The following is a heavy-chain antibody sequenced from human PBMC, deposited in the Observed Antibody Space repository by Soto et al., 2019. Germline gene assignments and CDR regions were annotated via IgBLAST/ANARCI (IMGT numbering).Heavy chain of an antibody. J-gene: IGHJ4*02. V-gene: IGHV3-11*06. D-gene: IGHD1-26*01. CDR2: ISSSSSYT. Sequence: VGSLRLSCASSVFTFSDYYMSCIRQAPGKWLEWVSYISSSSSYTNYADSVKGRFTISRDNAKNSLYLQMNSLRAEDTAVYYCARISGSYLYFEYWGQGTLVSVSS. CDR1: VFTFSDYY. CDR3: ARISGSYLYFEY.